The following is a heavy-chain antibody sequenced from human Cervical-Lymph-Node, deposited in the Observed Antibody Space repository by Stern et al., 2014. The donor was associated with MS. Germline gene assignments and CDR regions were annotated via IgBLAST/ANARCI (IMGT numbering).Heavy chain of an antibody. D-gene: IGHD3-10*01. J-gene: IGHJ5*02. CDR3: AHRPISMVRGVTWFDP. CDR1: GFSFSTTGVG. CDR2: IYWDEEK. V-gene: IGHV2-5*02. Sequence: ESGPTLVKPTQTLTLTCTFSGFSFSTTGVGVGWIRRTPGKALGWLALIYWDEEKRYSPSLKNRLTITKDTSKNQVVLTMTNMDQVDTGTYYCAHRPISMVRGVTWFDPWGQGTLVTVSS.